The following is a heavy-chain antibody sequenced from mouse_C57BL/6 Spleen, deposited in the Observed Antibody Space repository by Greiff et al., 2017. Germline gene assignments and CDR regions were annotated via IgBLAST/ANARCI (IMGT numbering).Heavy chain of an antibody. V-gene: IGHV1-39*01. J-gene: IGHJ1*03. CDR1: GYSFTDYN. Sequence: EVKLQESGPELVKPGASVKISCKASGYSFTDYNMTWVKQSNGQSLEWIGVINPNSGTTSYNQKFKGKATLTVAQSSSTAYMQLNSLTAEDSAVYYLASLDGYYRYFDVWGTGTTVTVSS. D-gene: IGHD2-3*01. CDR3: ASLDGYYRYFDV. CDR2: INPNSGTT.